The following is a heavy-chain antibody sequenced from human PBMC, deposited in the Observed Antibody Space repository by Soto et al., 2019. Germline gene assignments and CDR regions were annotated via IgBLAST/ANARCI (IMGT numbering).Heavy chain of an antibody. CDR2: IYHSGNT. Sequence: SETLSLTCSVSGGSISSADHYWTWIRQPPGKGLEWMGYIYHSGNTHYNPSLKSRITISIDTSTNRFSLNLTSVTAADTAVFYCARYTFGHDREYHYAMDVWGQGTTVTVSS. J-gene: IGHJ6*02. D-gene: IGHD3-10*02. V-gene: IGHV4-30-4*01. CDR1: GGSISSADHY. CDR3: ARYTFGHDREYHYAMDV.